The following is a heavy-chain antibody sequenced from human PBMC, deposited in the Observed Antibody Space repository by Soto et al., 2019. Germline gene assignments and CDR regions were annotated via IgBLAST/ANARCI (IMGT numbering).Heavy chain of an antibody. Sequence: ASVKVSCKASGYTFTSYGISWVRQAPGQGLEWMGWISAYSGNTNYAQKLQGRVTMTTDTSTSTAYMELRSLRSDDTAVYYCARDSSAEAGLYYYGMDVWGQGTRVTVSS. J-gene: IGHJ6*02. D-gene: IGHD6-13*01. V-gene: IGHV1-18*01. CDR2: ISAYSGNT. CDR1: GYTFTSYG. CDR3: ARDSSAEAGLYYYGMDV.